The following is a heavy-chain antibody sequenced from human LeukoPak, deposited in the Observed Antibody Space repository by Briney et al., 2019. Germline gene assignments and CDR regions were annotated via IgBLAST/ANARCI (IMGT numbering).Heavy chain of an antibody. J-gene: IGHJ4*02. CDR2: ISGSSTI. CDR3: ARGSTYYDSSGQVPFDY. V-gene: IGHV3-48*01. D-gene: IGHD3-22*01. CDR1: GFTFSSYS. Sequence: PGGSLRISCAASGFTFSSYSMNWVRQAPGKGLEWGSYISGSSTIYYADSVKGRFTISRDNGKNTLYLQMNSLRAEDTAVYYCARGSTYYDSSGQVPFDYWGQGTLVTVSS.